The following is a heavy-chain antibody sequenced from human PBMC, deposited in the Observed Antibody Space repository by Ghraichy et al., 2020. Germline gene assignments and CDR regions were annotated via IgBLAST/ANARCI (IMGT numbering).Heavy chain of an antibody. J-gene: IGHJ6*02. CDR2: IYSAGIT. CDR1: GFTVYSNY. CDR3: TRAPGITGTTSQENYGMDV. Sequence: GGSLRLSCAASGFTVYSNYMSWVRQAPGKGLEWVSVIYSAGITYYADSVKGRFTSSRDISKNTVYLQMNSLRVEDTALYYCTRAPGITGTTSQENYGMDVWGQGTTVTVSS. D-gene: IGHD1-7*01. V-gene: IGHV3-66*01.